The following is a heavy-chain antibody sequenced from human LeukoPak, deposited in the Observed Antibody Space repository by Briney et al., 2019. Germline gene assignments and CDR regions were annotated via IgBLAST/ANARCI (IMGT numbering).Heavy chain of an antibody. Sequence: SQTLSLTCAISGDSVSSKSAAWNWIRQSPSRGLEWLGRTYYRSKWYNDYAVSVKGRITINPDTSKNQFSLQLNSVTPEDTAMYYCARENSNTGMLDYWGQGTLVTVSS. V-gene: IGHV6-1*01. J-gene: IGHJ4*02. CDR3: ARENSNTGMLDY. CDR1: GDSVSSKSAA. D-gene: IGHD1-1*01. CDR2: TYYRSKWYN.